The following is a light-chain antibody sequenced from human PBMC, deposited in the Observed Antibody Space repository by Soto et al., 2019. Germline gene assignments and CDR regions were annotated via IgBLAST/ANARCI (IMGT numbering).Light chain of an antibody. CDR2: AAS. Sequence: DIQLTQSPSFLSASVGDRVTITCRASQGISSYLAWYQQKPGKAPKLLIYAASTLQSGVPSRFSGIGSGTAVTLTISSLQPEDFATYYCQQLNSYPLFTFGPGTKVYIK. J-gene: IGKJ3*01. CDR3: QQLNSYPLFT. CDR1: QGISSY. V-gene: IGKV1-9*01.